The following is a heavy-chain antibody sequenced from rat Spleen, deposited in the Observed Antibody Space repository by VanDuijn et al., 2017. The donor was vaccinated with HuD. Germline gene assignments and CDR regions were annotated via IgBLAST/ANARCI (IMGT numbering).Heavy chain of an antibody. CDR1: GFSLTSYN. Sequence: QVQLKESGPGLVQPSQTLSLTCTVSGFSLTSYNVHWVRQPTGKGLEWMGVIWTGGSTDYNSALKSRLSISRDTSKSQVFLKMNSLQTEDIATYYCARDGKLPGYRDYVMDAWGQGASVTVSS. CDR3: ARDGKLPGYRDYVMDA. D-gene: IGHD1-4*01. V-gene: IGHV2-30*01. CDR2: IWTGGST. J-gene: IGHJ4*01.